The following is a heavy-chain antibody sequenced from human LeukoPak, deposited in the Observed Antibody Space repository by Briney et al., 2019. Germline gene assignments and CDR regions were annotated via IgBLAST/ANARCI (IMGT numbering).Heavy chain of an antibody. CDR2: INPSGGRT. J-gene: IGHJ4*02. Sequence: ASVKVSCKASGYTFTRYYMHWVRQAPGHGLEWMGIINPSGGRTGYAQKTQGRVSMTTESSTTTAYMGLSSIRSEETAVSYCSRAPPPWGLPTNPLFDYWGQGTLVTVSS. CDR3: SRAPPPWGLPTNPLFDY. CDR1: GYTFTRYY. V-gene: IGHV1-46*01. D-gene: IGHD3-16*01.